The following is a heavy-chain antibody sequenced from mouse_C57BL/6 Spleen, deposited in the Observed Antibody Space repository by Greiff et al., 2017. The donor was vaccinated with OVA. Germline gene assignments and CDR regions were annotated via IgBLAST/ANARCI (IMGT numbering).Heavy chain of an antibody. V-gene: IGHV1-50*01. CDR2: IDPSDSYT. Sequence: QVQLQQPGAELVKPGASVKLSCKASGYTFTSYWMPWVKQRPGQGLEWIGEIDPSDSYTNYNPKFKGKATLTVHTSSSQAYMQLSSLTSEDSAVYYCARTRFDYYGSSYWYFDVWGTGTTVTVSS. J-gene: IGHJ1*03. CDR1: GYTFTSYW. CDR3: ARTRFDYYGSSYWYFDV. D-gene: IGHD1-1*01.